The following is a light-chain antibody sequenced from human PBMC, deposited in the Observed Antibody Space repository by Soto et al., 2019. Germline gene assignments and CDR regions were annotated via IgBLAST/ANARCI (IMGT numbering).Light chain of an antibody. CDR3: QQRRNWPSIT. V-gene: IGKV3-11*01. CDR2: DAS. J-gene: IGKJ5*01. CDR1: QSVSSY. Sequence: EIVLTQSPATLSLSPGERATLSCRASQSVSSYLAWYQQKPGQAPRLLIYDASNRATGIPARFSGSGSGTDFTLTISSLEPEDFAVYYCQQRRNWPSITFGRGTRMEIK.